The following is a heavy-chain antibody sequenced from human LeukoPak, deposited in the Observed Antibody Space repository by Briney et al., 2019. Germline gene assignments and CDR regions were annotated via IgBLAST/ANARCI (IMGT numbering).Heavy chain of an antibody. V-gene: IGHV3-23*01. CDR3: AKEKRQLLWFGESFV. CDR1: GFTFSSYA. Sequence: GGSLRLSCAASGFTFSSYAMSWVRQAPGKGLEWVSAISGSGGSTYYADSVKGQFTIPRDNSKNTLYLQMNSLRAEDTAVYYCAKEKRQLLWFGESFVWGQGTLVTVSS. D-gene: IGHD3-10*01. J-gene: IGHJ4*02. CDR2: ISGSGGST.